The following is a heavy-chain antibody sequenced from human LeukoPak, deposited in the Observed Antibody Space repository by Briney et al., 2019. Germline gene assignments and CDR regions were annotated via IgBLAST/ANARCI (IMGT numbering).Heavy chain of an antibody. D-gene: IGHD1-26*01. V-gene: IGHV4-34*01. CDR1: GGSFSGYY. CDR2: INHSGST. J-gene: IGHJ4*02. CDR3: ARAGGSGRNYGIY. Sequence: SETLSLTCAVSGGSFSGYYWSWIRQPPGKGLEWIGEINHSGSTNYNPSLKSRVTISVDTSKNQFSLKLSSVTAADTAVYYCARAGGSGRNYGIYWGQGTLVTVSS.